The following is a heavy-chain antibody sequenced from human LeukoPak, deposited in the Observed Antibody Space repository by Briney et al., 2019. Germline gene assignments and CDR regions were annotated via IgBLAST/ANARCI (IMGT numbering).Heavy chain of an antibody. CDR1: GFTFDIYA. CDR2: IYGSGVTT. D-gene: IGHD1-7*01. CDR3: ARGRSGHEGVNYPLEY. Sequence: GGSLRPSCAASGFTFDIYAMNWVRQPPGEGLEWVSTIYGSGVTTKYADSMKGRFTISRDNSKNTLYLQMSSLSAEDTAVYYCARGRSGHEGVNYPLEYWGQGVLVTVSS. J-gene: IGHJ4*02. V-gene: IGHV3-23*01.